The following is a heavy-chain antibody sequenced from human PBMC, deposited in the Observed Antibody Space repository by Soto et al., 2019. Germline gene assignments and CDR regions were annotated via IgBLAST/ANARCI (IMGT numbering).Heavy chain of an antibody. V-gene: IGHV3-74*01. CDR2: INSDGSST. CDR1: GFTFSSYW. D-gene: IGHD3-10*01. CDR3: ARESKKLLWFGELSS. Sequence: PGGSLRLSCAASGFTFSSYWMHWVRQAPGKGLVWVSRINSDGSSTSYADSVKGRFTISRDNAKNTLYLQMNSLRAEDTAVYYCARESKKLLWFGELSSWGQGTLVTVPQ. J-gene: IGHJ4*02.